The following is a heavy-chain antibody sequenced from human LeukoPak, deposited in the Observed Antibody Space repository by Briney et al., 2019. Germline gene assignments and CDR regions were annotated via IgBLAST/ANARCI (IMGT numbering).Heavy chain of an antibody. Sequence: PGGSLRPSCAASGFTFSSYGMHWVRQAPGKGLEWVAVIWYDGSNKYYADSVKGRFTISRDNSKNTLYLQMNSLRAGDTAVYSCARGITIFGVVTRPDYWGQGTLVTVSS. D-gene: IGHD3-3*01. V-gene: IGHV3-33*01. CDR3: ARGITIFGVVTRPDY. CDR1: GFTFSSYG. J-gene: IGHJ4*02. CDR2: IWYDGSNK.